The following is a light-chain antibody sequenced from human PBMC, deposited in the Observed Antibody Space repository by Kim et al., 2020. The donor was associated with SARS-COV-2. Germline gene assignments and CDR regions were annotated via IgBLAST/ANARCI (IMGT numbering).Light chain of an antibody. CDR1: QSVSSY. V-gene: IGKV3-11*01. CDR3: QQRSNWPPFT. CDR2: DAS. J-gene: IGKJ4*01. Sequence: SPGERATLSCRASQSVSSYLAWYQQKPGQAPRLLIYDASNRATGIPARFSGSGSGTDFTLTISSLEPEDFAVYYCQQRSNWPPFTFGGGTKVDTK.